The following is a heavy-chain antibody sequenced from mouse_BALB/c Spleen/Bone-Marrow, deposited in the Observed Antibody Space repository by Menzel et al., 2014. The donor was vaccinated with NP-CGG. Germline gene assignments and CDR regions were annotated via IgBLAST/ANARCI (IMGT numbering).Heavy chain of an antibody. D-gene: IGHD2-1*01. CDR1: GYAFSSYW. J-gene: IGHJ3*01. V-gene: IGHV1-80*01. Sequence: QVQLKESGAELVRPGSSVKISCKASGYAFSSYWMHWVKQRPGQGLEWIGQIYPGDGDTNYNGKFKGKATRTADKSSSTAYMQLSSLTSEDSAVYFCALYGNYAGNWGQGTLVTVSA. CDR3: ALYGNYAGN. CDR2: IYPGDGDT.